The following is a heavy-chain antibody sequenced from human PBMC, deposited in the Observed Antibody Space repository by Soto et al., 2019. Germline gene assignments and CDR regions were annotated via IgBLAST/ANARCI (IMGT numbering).Heavy chain of an antibody. Sequence: PXXTLSLPCSVSGGSISSSSYFWGFIRQPPGKGLEWIGTVYYTGNTYYSPSLKSRITISVDTSKNQFSLDVISVTAEDTAVYFCARQIRRGSTVRGMDTWGQGTPVTVSS. CDR2: VYYTGNT. D-gene: IGHD3-10*02. CDR3: ARQIRRGSTVRGMDT. V-gene: IGHV4-39*01. J-gene: IGHJ5*02. CDR1: GGSISSSSYF.